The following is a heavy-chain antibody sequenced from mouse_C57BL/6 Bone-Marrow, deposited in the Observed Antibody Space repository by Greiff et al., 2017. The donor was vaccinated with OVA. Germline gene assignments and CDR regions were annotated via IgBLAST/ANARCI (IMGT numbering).Heavy chain of an antibody. CDR2: IYPGSGNT. V-gene: IGHV1-76*01. CDR1: GYTFTDYY. CDR3: ARDRKAAMDY. J-gene: IGHJ4*01. D-gene: IGHD2-14*01. Sequence: QVQLQQSGAELVRPGASVKLSCKASGYTFTDYYINWVKQRPGQGLEWIARIYPGSGNTYYNEKFKGKATLTAEKSSSTAYRQLSSLTSEDSAVYFCARDRKAAMDYWGQGTSVTVAS.